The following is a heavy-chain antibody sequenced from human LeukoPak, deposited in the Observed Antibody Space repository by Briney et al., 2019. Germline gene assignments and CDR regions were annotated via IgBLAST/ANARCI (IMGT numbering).Heavy chain of an antibody. V-gene: IGHV3-21*01. CDR1: GFTFGDYA. Sequence: GGSLTLSCTASGFTFGDYAMNWVRQAPGKGLEWVSSISSSSSYIYYADSVKGRFTISRDNAKNSLYLQMNSLRAEDTAVYYCARLSNYSGFDPWGQGTLVTVSS. CDR2: ISSSSSYI. CDR3: ARLSNYSGFDP. D-gene: IGHD3-10*01. J-gene: IGHJ5*02.